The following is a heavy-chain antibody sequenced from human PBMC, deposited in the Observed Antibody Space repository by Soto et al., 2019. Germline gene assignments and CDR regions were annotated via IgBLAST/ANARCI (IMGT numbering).Heavy chain of an antibody. CDR3: CGSSVEYYYYGMDV. V-gene: IGHV3-7*02. J-gene: IGHJ6*02. CDR1: GFTFSSYW. Sequence: GGSLRLSCAASGFTFSSYWMSWVRQAPGKGLEWVSNIKSDGSKKNYADSVKGRFTISRDNAKNTLYLQMNSLRAEDTAVYYCCGSSVEYYYYGMDVWGQGTTVTVSS. CDR2: IKSDGSKK. D-gene: IGHD6-6*01.